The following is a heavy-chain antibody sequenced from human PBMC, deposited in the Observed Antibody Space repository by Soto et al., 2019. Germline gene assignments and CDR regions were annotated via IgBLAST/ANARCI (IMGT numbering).Heavy chain of an antibody. Sequence: GGSLRLSCAASGFTFSSYAMSWVRQAPGKGLEWVSAISGSGGSTYYADSAKGRFTISRDNSKNTLYLQMNSLRAEDTAVYYCAKVIDSSGYPRAPYWGQGTLVTVSS. CDR1: GFTFSSYA. CDR3: AKVIDSSGYPRAPY. D-gene: IGHD3-22*01. CDR2: ISGSGGST. J-gene: IGHJ4*02. V-gene: IGHV3-23*01.